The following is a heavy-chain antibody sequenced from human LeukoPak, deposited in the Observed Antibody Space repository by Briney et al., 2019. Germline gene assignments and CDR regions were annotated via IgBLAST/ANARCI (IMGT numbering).Heavy chain of an antibody. V-gene: IGHV1-2*02. CDR3: ARGPLLRFSEWLYLDY. D-gene: IGHD3-3*01. CDR2: INPNSGGT. J-gene: IGHJ4*02. Sequence: GASVKVSCKASGYTFTGYYMHWVRQAPGQGLEWMGWINPNSGGTNYAQKFQGRVTMTRDTSITTAYMELSRLRSDDTAVYYCARGPLLRFSEWLYLDYWGQGTLVTVSS. CDR1: GYTFTGYY.